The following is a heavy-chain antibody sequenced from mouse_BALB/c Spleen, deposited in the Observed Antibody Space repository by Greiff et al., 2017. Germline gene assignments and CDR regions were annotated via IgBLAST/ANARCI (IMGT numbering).Heavy chain of an antibody. J-gene: IGHJ3*01. Sequence: EVHLVESGGGLVKPGGSLKLSCAASGFTFSSYAMSWVRQTPEKRLEWVASISSGGSTYYPDSVKGRFTISRDNARNILYLQMSSLRSEDTAMYYCARRAYDGYYGFAYWGQGTLVTVSA. D-gene: IGHD2-3*01. CDR2: ISSGGST. CDR1: GFTFSSYA. V-gene: IGHV5-6-5*01. CDR3: ARRAYDGYYGFAY.